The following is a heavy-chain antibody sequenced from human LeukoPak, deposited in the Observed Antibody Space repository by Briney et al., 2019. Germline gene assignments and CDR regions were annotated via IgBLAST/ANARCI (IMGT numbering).Heavy chain of an antibody. Sequence: SETLSLTCTVSGGSITSGDYHWSWIRQPPGKGLEWIGYIDYSGSTYCNPSLKSRATLSVDTSKNQFSLRLNSVTVADTAVYYCATYKMGAGGKGPWGQGTLVTVSS. CDR2: IDYSGST. V-gene: IGHV4-30-4*01. J-gene: IGHJ5*02. CDR3: ATYKMGAGGKGP. CDR1: GGSITSGDYH. D-gene: IGHD6-13*01.